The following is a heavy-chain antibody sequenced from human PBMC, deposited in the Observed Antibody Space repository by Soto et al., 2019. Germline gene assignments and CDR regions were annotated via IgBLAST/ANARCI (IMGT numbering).Heavy chain of an antibody. CDR1: GGTLSSYA. Sequence: GASLEGSCKASGGTLSSYAISWVRQAAGQGLEWMGWISAYNGNTNYAQKLQGRVTMTTDTSTSTAYMELRSLRSDDTAVYYCARDYEGVTTVTSPFDYWGQGTLVTVSS. J-gene: IGHJ4*02. V-gene: IGHV1-18*01. CDR2: ISAYNGNT. D-gene: IGHD4-17*01. CDR3: ARDYEGVTTVTSPFDY.